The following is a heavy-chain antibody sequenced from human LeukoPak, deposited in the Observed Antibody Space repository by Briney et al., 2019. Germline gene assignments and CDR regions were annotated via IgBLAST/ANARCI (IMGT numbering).Heavy chain of an antibody. CDR3: AKFIAAAGTNFDY. V-gene: IGHV3-30*02. Sequence: GGSLRLSCAASAFTFSKYGMYWVRQAPDKGLQWVALLVYDGSDKHYADSVRGRFTISRDNSKNTLYLQMNSLRAEDTAVYYCAKFIAAAGTNFDYWGQGTLVTVSS. CDR1: AFTFSKYG. J-gene: IGHJ4*02. D-gene: IGHD6-13*01. CDR2: LVYDGSDK.